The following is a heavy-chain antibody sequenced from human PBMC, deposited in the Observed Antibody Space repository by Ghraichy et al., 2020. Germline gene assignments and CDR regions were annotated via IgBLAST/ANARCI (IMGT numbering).Heavy chain of an antibody. CDR3: AKGSSNNWNSQCHFDC. J-gene: IGHJ4*02. D-gene: IGHD1-1*01. CDR1: GFTFSSFA. V-gene: IGHV3-23*01. Sequence: GGSLRLSCAASGFTFSSFAMTWVRQAPGKGLEWVSAISGSGDITYYADSVKGRFTISRDDSKNTLYLQMHTLRADDTAVYYCAKGSSNNWNSQCHFDCWGQGTLVTVSS. CDR2: ISGSGDIT.